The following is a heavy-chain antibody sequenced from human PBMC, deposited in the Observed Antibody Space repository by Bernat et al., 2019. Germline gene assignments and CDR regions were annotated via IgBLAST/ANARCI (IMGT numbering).Heavy chain of an antibody. V-gene: IGHV3-21*05. CDR2: ISSSSSYI. J-gene: IGHJ3*02. Sequence: EVQLVESGGGLVKPGGSLRLSCAASGFTFSSYSMNWVRQAPGKGLEWVSYISSSSSYIYYADLVKGRFTISRDNAKNSLYLQMNSLRAEDTAVYYCASIREGYCSGGSCLGDAFDIWGQGTMVTVSS. D-gene: IGHD2-15*01. CDR3: ASIREGYCSGGSCLGDAFDI. CDR1: GFTFSSYS.